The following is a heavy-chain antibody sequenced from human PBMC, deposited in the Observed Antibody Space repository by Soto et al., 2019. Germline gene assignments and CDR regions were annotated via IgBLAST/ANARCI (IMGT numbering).Heavy chain of an antibody. CDR3: ARQEVGAAFDY. D-gene: IGHD1-26*01. CDR2: IYYSGST. V-gene: IGHV4-59*01. Sequence: QVQLQESGPGLVKPSETLSLTCTVSGGSISSYYWSWVRQPPGMGLEWIGYIYYSGSTNYNPSLTSRVTISVDTSNNQFSLKLSSVTAADTAVYYCARQEVGAAFDYWGQGTLVTVSS. J-gene: IGHJ4*02. CDR1: GGSISSYY.